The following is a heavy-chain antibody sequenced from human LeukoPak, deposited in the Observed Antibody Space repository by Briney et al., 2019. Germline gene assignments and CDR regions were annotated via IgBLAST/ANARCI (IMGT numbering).Heavy chain of an antibody. V-gene: IGHV1-46*01. CDR3: ARGTYFYDSSGYNYFDY. CDR2: INPSGGST. Sequence: ASVTVSCKASGYTFTSYYMHWVRQAPGQGLEWMGIINPSGGSTSYAQKFQGRVTMTRDTSTSTVYMELSSLRSEDTAMYYCARGTYFYDSSGYNYFDYWGQGTLVTVSS. J-gene: IGHJ4*02. CDR1: GYTFTSYY. D-gene: IGHD3-22*01.